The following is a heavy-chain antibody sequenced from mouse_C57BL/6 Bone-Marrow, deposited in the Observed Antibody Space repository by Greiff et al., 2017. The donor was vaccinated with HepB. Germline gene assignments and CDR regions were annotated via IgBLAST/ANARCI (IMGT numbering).Heavy chain of an antibody. D-gene: IGHD1-1*01. V-gene: IGHV5-6*01. J-gene: IGHJ3*01. CDR2: ISSGGSYT. CDR1: GFTFSSYG. Sequence: EVQLVESGGDLVKPGGSLKLSCAASGFTFSSYGMSWVRQTPDKRLEWVATISSGGSYTYYPDSVKGRFTISRDNAKNTLYLQMSSLKSEDTAMYYCAREGTTVVATKAYWCQGTLVIVSA. CDR3: AREGTTVVATKAY.